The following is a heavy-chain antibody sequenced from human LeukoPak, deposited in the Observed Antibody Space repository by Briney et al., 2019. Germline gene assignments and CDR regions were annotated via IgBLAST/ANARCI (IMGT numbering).Heavy chain of an antibody. J-gene: IGHJ4*02. Sequence: PSETLSLTCAVYGGSFRGTYWAGIPKPPGKGRSGIGETNHCGSTNYNPSLKSRVTISVDTSKNQFSLKLSSVTAADTAVYYCARGPDIVVVVAAYFDYWGQGTLVTVSS. CDR1: GGSFRGTY. CDR3: ARGPDIVVVVAAYFDY. D-gene: IGHD2-15*01. V-gene: IGHV4-34*01. CDR2: TNHCGST.